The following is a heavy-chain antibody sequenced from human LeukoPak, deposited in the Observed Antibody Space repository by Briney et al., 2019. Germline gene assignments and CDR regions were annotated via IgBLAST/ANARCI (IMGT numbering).Heavy chain of an antibody. J-gene: IGHJ5*02. Sequence: GGSLRLSCAASGFTFRSSWMHWVRQAPGKGLVWVSRINSDGSSTSYADSVKGRFTISRDNAKNTLNLQMNSLRVEDTAVYYCVRGGYYAPNWFDPWGQGTLVTVTS. V-gene: IGHV3-74*01. CDR3: VRGGYYAPNWFDP. D-gene: IGHD2-2*01. CDR2: INSDGSST. CDR1: GFTFRSSW.